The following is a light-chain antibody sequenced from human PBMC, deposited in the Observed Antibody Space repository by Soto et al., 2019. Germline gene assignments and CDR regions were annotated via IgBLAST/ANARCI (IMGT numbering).Light chain of an antibody. Sequence: EVVLTQSPLSLPVTLGEPASISCTSSQSLVYGDGNTYLNWFQQRPGQSPRRLIYKVSNRESGVRDRFGGSEAGTDFTLRISRVEAEDVGFYYCTQGTHRPYTWTFGQGTKVEIK. CDR2: KVS. V-gene: IGKV2-30*01. J-gene: IGKJ1*01. CDR3: TQGTHRPYTWT. CDR1: QSLVYGDGNTY.